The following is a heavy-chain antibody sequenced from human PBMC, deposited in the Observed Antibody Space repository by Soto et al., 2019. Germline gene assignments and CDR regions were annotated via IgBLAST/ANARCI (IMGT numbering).Heavy chain of an antibody. Sequence: QVQLVESGGGVVQPGRSLRLSCAASGFIFSTYSIHWVRQAPGKGLEWVAVTTFDGINKYNADSVKGRFTISRDASKKTVYLQMNSLTTEDTAVYFCERETDGMDVWGQGTTVTVSS. V-gene: IGHV3-30*03. CDR1: GFIFSTYS. J-gene: IGHJ6*02. CDR3: ERETDGMDV. CDR2: TTFDGINK.